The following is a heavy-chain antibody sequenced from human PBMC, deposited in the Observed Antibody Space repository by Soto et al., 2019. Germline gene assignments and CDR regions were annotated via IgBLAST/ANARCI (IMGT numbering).Heavy chain of an antibody. J-gene: IGHJ3*02. V-gene: IGHV1-58*02. CDR2: IVVGSGNT. CDR1: GFTFTSSA. CDR3: AAERNIIVVPGSAFDI. D-gene: IGHD2-15*01. Sequence: SVKVSCKASGFTFTSSAMQWVRQARGQRLEWIGWIVVGSGNTNYAQKFQERVTITRDMSTSTAYMELSSLRSEDTAVYYCAAERNIIVVPGSAFDIWGQGTMVTVSS.